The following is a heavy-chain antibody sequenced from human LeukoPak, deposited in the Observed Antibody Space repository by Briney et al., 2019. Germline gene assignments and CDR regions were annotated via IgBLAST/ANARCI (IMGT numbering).Heavy chain of an antibody. Sequence: GGSLRLSCAASGFTFDDYAMHWVRQAPGKGLEWVSLISGDGGSTYYADSVKGRFTISRDNSRNSLYLQMNSLRTEDTAWYYCSKDRVLSGWYDSVLWGQRTLVTVSS. CDR3: SKDRVLSGWYDSVL. J-gene: IGHJ4*02. CDR1: GFTFDDYA. V-gene: IGHV3-43*02. D-gene: IGHD6-19*01. CDR2: ISGDGGST.